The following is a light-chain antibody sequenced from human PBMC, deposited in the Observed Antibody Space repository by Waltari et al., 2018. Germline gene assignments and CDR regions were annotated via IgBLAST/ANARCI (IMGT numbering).Light chain of an antibody. J-gene: IGKJ1*01. CDR3: LQDYNDPRT. V-gene: IGKV1-6*01. Sequence: AIQMTPSPSSLSASVGDRVTITCRASQGIRNDLGWYQQNPGKAPKLLIYGATSLQSGVPSRFSGSGSGTDFTLTITSLQPEDFATYYCLQDYNDPRTFGQGTKVEIK. CDR2: GAT. CDR1: QGIRND.